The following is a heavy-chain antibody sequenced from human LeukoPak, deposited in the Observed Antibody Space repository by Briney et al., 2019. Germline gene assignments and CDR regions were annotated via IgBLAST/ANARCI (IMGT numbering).Heavy chain of an antibody. CDR3: ARSGTYYDFWSGYSAWYYYGMDV. V-gene: IGHV4-30-4*02. CDR1: GGSISSGDYY. J-gene: IGHJ6*02. CDR2: IYYSGST. Sequence: PSETLSLTCTVSGGSISSGDYYWSWIRQPPGKGLEWIGYIYYSGSTYYNPSLKSRVTISVDTSKNQFSLKLSSVTAADTAVYYCARSGTYYDFWSGYSAWYYYGMDVWGQGTTVTVSS. D-gene: IGHD3-3*01.